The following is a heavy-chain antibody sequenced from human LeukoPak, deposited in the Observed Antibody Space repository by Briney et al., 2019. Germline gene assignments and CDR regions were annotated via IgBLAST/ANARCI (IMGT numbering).Heavy chain of an antibody. CDR2: IYYSGST. CDR1: GGSISRYY. D-gene: IGHD1-26*01. V-gene: IGHV4-59*08. J-gene: IGHJ4*02. CDR3: ARHDMDVAGGGLDYVDH. Sequence: PSETLYLTFSVSGGSISRYYWSWLRQPPGKGLEWIGYIYYSGSTNYNPSLKSRVTMSVDTSKNQFSVQLSSVTTADTAVYYCARHDMDVAGGGLDYVDHRRQGTLVTVSS.